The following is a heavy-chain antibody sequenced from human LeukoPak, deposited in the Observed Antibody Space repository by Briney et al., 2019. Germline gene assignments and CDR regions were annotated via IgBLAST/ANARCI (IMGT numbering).Heavy chain of an antibody. V-gene: IGHV3-74*01. J-gene: IGHJ4*02. CDR3: SRGLVGYYHDSSTYPDS. CDR1: RFPFSSYW. Sequence: GGSLRLSCAASRFPFSSYWMHWVRQAPGKGLVWVSRINGDGSITTYADSVKGRFTISRDNAKNMLYLQLDSLTAEDTAAYYCSRGLVGYYHDSSTYPDSWGQGTLVTVSS. D-gene: IGHD3-22*01. CDR2: INGDGSIT.